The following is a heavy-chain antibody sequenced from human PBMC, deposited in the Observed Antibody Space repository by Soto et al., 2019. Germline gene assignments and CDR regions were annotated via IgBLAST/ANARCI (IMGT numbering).Heavy chain of an antibody. CDR1: GFTFDDYA. Sequence: GGSLRLSCAASGFTFDDYAMHWVRQAPGKGLEWVSGISWNSGSIGYADSVKGRFTISRDNAKNSLYLQMNSLRAEDTALYYCAKDVVRQIGVNAFDIWGQGTMVTVSS. D-gene: IGHD2-21*01. V-gene: IGHV3-9*01. CDR3: AKDVVRQIGVNAFDI. CDR2: ISWNSGSI. J-gene: IGHJ3*02.